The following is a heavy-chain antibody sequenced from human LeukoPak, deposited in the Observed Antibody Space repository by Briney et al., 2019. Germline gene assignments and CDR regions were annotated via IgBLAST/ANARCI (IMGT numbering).Heavy chain of an antibody. CDR3: AKEKPSTTAFDF. CDR1: GFTVSRTY. V-gene: IGHV3-53*01. Sequence: PGGSLRLSCAASGFTVSRTYMTWVRQAPGKGLEWVSIINYNGGSTYYSDSVKGRFTISRDNSKNTLYLQLNSLRTEDTAIYYCAKEKPSTTAFDFWGQGTLLTVSS. D-gene: IGHD1-1*01. J-gene: IGHJ4*02. CDR2: INYNGGST.